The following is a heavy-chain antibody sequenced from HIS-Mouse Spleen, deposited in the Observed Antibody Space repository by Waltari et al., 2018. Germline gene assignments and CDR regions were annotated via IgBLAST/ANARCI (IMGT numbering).Heavy chain of an antibody. Sequence: QLQLQESGPGLVKPSETLSRTRTLPARPFSSSSYYRGRIRQPPGKGLEWIGGIYYSGSTYYNPSLKSRVTISVDTSKNQFSLKLSSVTAADTAVYYCAREIPYSSSWYDWYFDLWGRGTLVTVSS. CDR1: ARPFSSSSYY. CDR2: IYYSGST. V-gene: IGHV4-39*07. CDR3: AREIPYSSSWYDWYFDL. J-gene: IGHJ2*01. D-gene: IGHD6-13*01.